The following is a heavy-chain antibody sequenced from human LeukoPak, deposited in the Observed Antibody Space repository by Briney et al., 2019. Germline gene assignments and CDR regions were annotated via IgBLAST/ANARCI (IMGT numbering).Heavy chain of an antibody. J-gene: IGHJ6*03. Sequence: TGGSLRLSCAASGFTFSSYGMNWVRQAPGKGLEWVANIKQDGSEKYYVDSVKGRFTISRDNAKNSLYLQMNSLRAEDTAVYYCARFRTYCTNGVCYKYYYYMDVWGKGTTVTVSS. CDR2: IKQDGSEK. D-gene: IGHD2-8*01. CDR1: GFTFSSYG. V-gene: IGHV3-7*01. CDR3: ARFRTYCTNGVCYKYYYYMDV.